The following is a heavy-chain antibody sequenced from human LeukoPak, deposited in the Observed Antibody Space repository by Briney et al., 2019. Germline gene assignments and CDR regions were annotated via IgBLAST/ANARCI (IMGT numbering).Heavy chain of an antibody. J-gene: IGHJ5*02. CDR1: GCTFTSYG. Sequence: ASVKVSCKASGCTFTSYGITWVRQAPGQGLEWMGWISAYNGNTNYAQKLQGRVTMTTDTSAGTAYMELRSLRSDDTAVYYCARGGLVRCGGDCPYNWFDPWGQGTLVTVSS. D-gene: IGHD2-21*02. V-gene: IGHV1-18*01. CDR2: ISAYNGNT. CDR3: ARGGLVRCGGDCPYNWFDP.